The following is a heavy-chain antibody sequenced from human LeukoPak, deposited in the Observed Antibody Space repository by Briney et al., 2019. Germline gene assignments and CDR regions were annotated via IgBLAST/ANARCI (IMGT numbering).Heavy chain of an antibody. V-gene: IGHV1-2*06. CDR3: ARTIPPRGFDY. Sequence: WMGRINPNSGGTNYAQKFQGRVTMTRDTSISTAYMELSRLRSDDTAVYYCARTIPPRGFDYWGQGTLVTVSS. J-gene: IGHJ4*02. CDR2: INPNSGGT. D-gene: IGHD2-21*01.